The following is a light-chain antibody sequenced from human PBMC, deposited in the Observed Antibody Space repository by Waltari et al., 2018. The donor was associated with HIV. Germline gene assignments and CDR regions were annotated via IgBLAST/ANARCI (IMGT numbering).Light chain of an antibody. J-gene: IGLJ1*01. CDR1: SSDVGGYNY. V-gene: IGLV2-8*01. Sequence: QSALTQPPSASGSPGQSVTISCTGTSSDVGGYNYVSWYQQHPGKAPKLMIYEVSKRPLGVPVRFSGSKSGNTASLTVSGLQAEDEADYYCSSYAGSNNDYVFGTGTKVTVL. CDR3: SSYAGSNNDYV. CDR2: EVS.